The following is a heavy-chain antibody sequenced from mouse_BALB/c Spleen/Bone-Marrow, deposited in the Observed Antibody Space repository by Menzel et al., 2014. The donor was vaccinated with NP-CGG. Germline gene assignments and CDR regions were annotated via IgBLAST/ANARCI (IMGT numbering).Heavy chain of an antibody. CDR3: ARDDGYYIRNAMDY. V-gene: IGHV5-17*02. J-gene: IGHJ4*01. Sequence: EVMLVESGGGLVQPGGSRKLSCAASGFTFSSFGMHWVRQAPERGLEWVAYISSGTSTIYYADTVKGRFTISRDNPKNTPFLQMTSLRSEDTAMYYCARDDGYYIRNAMDYWGQGTSVTVSS. CDR2: ISSGTSTI. D-gene: IGHD2-3*01. CDR1: GFTFSSFG.